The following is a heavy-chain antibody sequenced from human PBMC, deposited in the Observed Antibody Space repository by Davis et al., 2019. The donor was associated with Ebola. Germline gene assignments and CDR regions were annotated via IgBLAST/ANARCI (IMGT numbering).Heavy chain of an antibody. Sequence: ASVKVSCKASGYTFTSYYMHWVRQAPGQGLEWMGIINPSGGSTSYAQKFQGRVTITADKSTSTAYMELSSLRSEDTAVYYCAREDSSGHGVDYWGQGTLVTVSS. V-gene: IGHV1-46*01. CDR1: GYTFTSYY. CDR2: INPSGGST. CDR3: AREDSSGHGVDY. J-gene: IGHJ4*02. D-gene: IGHD3-22*01.